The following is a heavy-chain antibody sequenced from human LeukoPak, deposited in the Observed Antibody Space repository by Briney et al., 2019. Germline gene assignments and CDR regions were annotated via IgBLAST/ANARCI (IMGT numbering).Heavy chain of an antibody. Sequence: PSETLSLTCGVSGGSISSTNWWTWIRPPPGKGLEWIGDINHSGSTNYNPSLKSRVTISVDTSKNQYSLKLSSVTAADTAIYYCARFRPPVDYWGQGTLVTVSS. CDR3: ARFRPPVDY. CDR2: INHSGST. V-gene: IGHV4-4*02. D-gene: IGHD6-6*01. CDR1: GGSISSTNW. J-gene: IGHJ4*02.